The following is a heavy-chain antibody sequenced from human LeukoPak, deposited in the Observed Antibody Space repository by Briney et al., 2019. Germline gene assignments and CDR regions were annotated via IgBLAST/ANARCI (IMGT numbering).Heavy chain of an antibody. CDR2: INPNSGGT. Sequence: GASVKVSCKASGYTFTGYYMHWVRQAPGQGLEWMGWINPNSGGTNYAQKFQGRVTMTRDTSISTAYMELSRLRSDDTAVYYCARHRGGYDYYYYMDVWGKGTTVTVSS. CDR1: GYTFTGYY. CDR3: ARHRGGYDYYYYMDV. V-gene: IGHV1-2*02. D-gene: IGHD1-14*01. J-gene: IGHJ6*03.